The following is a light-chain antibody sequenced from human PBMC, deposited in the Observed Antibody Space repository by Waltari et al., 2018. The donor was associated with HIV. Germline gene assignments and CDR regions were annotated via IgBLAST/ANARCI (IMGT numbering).Light chain of an antibody. J-gene: IGKJ5*01. V-gene: IGKV3-20*01. CDR2: GAT. Sequence: EIVLTQSPGSPSFFPGERATVSCRASQSFDSRNLAWYQHKPGQAPKMLIYGATRRAAGTPDRFSGSASGTDFTLTISSLEPEDFAVYFCQRYDSSPPITFGQGTRLEIK. CDR3: QRYDSSPPIT. CDR1: QSFDSRN.